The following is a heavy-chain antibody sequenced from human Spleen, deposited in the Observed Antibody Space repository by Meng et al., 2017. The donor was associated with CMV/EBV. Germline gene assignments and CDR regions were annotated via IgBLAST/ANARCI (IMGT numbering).Heavy chain of an antibody. CDR3: AKGRSGWYDY. V-gene: IGHV3-53*01. Sequence: LSCAASGFTVSSNYMSWVRQAPGKGLEWVSVIYSGGSTYYADSVKGRFTISRDNSKNTLYLQMNSLRAEDTAVYYCAKGRSGWYDYWGQGTLVTVSS. J-gene: IGHJ4*02. CDR2: IYSGGST. CDR1: GFTVSSNY. D-gene: IGHD6-19*01.